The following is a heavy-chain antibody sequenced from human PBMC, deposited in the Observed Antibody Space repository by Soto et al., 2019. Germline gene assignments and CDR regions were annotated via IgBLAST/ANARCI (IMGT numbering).Heavy chain of an antibody. Sequence: QVQLVQSGAEVKKPGASVTVSCKASGYTFSRHGISWVRQAPGQGLEWMAWSGNTNYAQKFQGRLTLTTNPSTRTAERELRSLRSDDTAGYYWARGADAVSSGYYYEYWGQGTLVTVSS. CDR1: GYTFSRHG. CDR3: ARGADAVSSGYYYEY. CDR2: SGNT. V-gene: IGHV1-18*04. J-gene: IGHJ4*02. D-gene: IGHD5-12*01.